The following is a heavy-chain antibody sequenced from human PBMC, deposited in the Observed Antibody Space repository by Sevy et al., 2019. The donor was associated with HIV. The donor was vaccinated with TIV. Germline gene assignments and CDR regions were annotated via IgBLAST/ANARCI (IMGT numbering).Heavy chain of an antibody. CDR3: AKALVETEDKNEFDP. D-gene: IGHD2-8*02. Sequence: GGSLRRSCAASGFTRSSYAMSWVRQAPGKGLEWVSSISISGADKYYADSVKGRFTISRDNSQNRLYLTMNSLRAEDTALYCCAKALVETEDKNEFDPWCQGTRVTVSS. J-gene: IGHJ5*02. V-gene: IGHV3-23*01. CDR1: GFTRSSYA. CDR2: ISISGADK.